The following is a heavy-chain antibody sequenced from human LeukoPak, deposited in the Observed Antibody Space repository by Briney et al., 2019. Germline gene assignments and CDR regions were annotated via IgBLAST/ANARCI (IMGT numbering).Heavy chain of an antibody. CDR2: IYSGGRT. D-gene: IGHD3-22*01. CDR3: ARGCFYDRSPYCPFDY. CDR1: GFIVSNNA. V-gene: IGHV3-53*01. J-gene: IGHJ4*02. Sequence: PGGSLRLSCAASGFIVSNNAMSWVRQAPGKGLEWVSLIYSGGRTYYADSVKGRFTISRDNSKNTLYLQMNSLRGEDTAVYYCARGCFYDRSPYCPFDYWGQGTLVTVSS.